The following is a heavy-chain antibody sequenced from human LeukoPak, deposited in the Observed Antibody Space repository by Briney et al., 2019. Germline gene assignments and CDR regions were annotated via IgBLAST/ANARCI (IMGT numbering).Heavy chain of an antibody. CDR1: GFTFSSYW. CDR3: ARTIPSVMYYDFCFDY. V-gene: IGHV3-74*01. D-gene: IGHD3-3*01. Sequence: GGSLRLSCAASGFTFSSYWMHWVRQAPGKGLVWVSRINSDGSSTSYADSVKGRFTISRDNAKNTLYLQMNSLRAEDTAVYYCARTIPSVMYYDFCFDYWGQRTLVTVSS. J-gene: IGHJ4*02. CDR2: INSDGSST.